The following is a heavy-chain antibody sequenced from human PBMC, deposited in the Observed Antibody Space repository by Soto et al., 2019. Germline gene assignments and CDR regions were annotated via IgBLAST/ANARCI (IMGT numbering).Heavy chain of an antibody. J-gene: IGHJ4*02. Sequence: EVQLVESGGGLVQPGGSLRLSCAASEFTFSSYSMNWVRQAPGKGLEWVSYISSSSSTIYYADSVKGRFTISRDNAKNSLYLQMNSLRAEDTAVYYCARDRFKRDIDYWGQGTLVTVSS. V-gene: IGHV3-48*01. CDR2: ISSSSSTI. CDR1: EFTFSSYS. CDR3: ARDRFKRDIDY. D-gene: IGHD2-15*01.